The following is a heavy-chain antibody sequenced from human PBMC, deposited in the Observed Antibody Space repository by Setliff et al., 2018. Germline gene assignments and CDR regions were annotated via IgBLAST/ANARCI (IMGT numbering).Heavy chain of an antibody. J-gene: IGHJ4*02. CDR1: GYTFTSYA. CDR3: ARIVCSSTSCSRFGY. Sequence: ASVKVSCKASGYTFTSYAMHWVRQAPGQRLEWMGWINTNTGNPTYAQGFTGRFVFSLDTSVSTAYLQVSSLTAEDTAVYYCARIVCSSTSCSRFGYWGQGTLVTVSS. CDR2: INTNTGNP. D-gene: IGHD2-2*01. V-gene: IGHV7-4-1*02.